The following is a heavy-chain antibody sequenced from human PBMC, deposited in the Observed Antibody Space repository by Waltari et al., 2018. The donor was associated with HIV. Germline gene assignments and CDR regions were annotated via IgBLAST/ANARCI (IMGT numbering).Heavy chain of an antibody. CDR1: GGTFSRNA. CDR2: IVPFFGST. J-gene: IGHJ4*02. Sequence: QVQLVQSGAEVKKPGSSVKVSCKAFGGTFSRNAISWVRQAPGQGLEWVGGIVPFFGSTTYAQRFQGRVTITADESSTTAYMDLSSLRSEDTAVYYCARDLFSRNSGYDWALGNWGQGTLVTVSS. D-gene: IGHD5-12*01. CDR3: ARDLFSRNSGYDWALGN. V-gene: IGHV1-69*01.